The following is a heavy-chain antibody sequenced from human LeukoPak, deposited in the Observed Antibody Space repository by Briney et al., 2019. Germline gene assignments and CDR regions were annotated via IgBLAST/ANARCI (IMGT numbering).Heavy chain of an antibody. CDR1: GGSFSGYY. Sequence: PSETLSLTCAVYGGSFSGYYWSWIRQPPGKGLEWIGYIYYSGSTKYDPSLKSRVTISVDASKNQFSLRLSSLTAADTAVYYCAKGALDTKTRFDYWGQGTLVTVSS. V-gene: IGHV4-59*01. CDR3: AKGALDTKTRFDY. CDR2: IYYSGST. J-gene: IGHJ4*02. D-gene: IGHD5-18*01.